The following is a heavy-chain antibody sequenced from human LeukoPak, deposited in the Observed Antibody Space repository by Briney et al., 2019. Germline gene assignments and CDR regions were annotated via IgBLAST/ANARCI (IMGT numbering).Heavy chain of an antibody. CDR3: ASGFPGGSYFDY. CDR1: GYSFTSYW. V-gene: IGHV5-51*01. CDR2: IYPGDSDT. D-gene: IGHD1-26*01. J-gene: IGHJ4*02. Sequence: GESLKISCQGSGYSFTSYWIGWGRRMAGKGGEWMGIIYPGDSDTRYSPSFQGHVTISADKSISTAYLQWSSLKASDTAMYYCASGFPGGSYFDYWGQGTLVTVSS.